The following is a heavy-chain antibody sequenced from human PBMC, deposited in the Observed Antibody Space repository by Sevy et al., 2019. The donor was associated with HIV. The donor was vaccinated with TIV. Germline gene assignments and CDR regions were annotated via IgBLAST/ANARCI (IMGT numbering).Heavy chain of an antibody. V-gene: IGHV3-23*01. CDR2: ISGSGGST. Sequence: GGSLRLSCAASGFTFSSYAMSWVRQAPGKGLDWVSAISGSGGSTYYADSVKGRFTISRDNSKNTLYLQMNSLRAEDTAVYYCVKGAYCGGDCYLNFDYWGQGTLVTVSS. CDR1: GFTFSSYA. CDR3: VKGAYCGGDCYLNFDY. D-gene: IGHD2-21*02. J-gene: IGHJ4*02.